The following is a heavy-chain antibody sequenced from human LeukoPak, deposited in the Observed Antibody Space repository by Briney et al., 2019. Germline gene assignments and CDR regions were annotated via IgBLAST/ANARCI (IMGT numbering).Heavy chain of an antibody. D-gene: IGHD2-15*01. CDR1: GFTFSSYS. V-gene: IGHV3-48*04. Sequence: VASVKVSCKASGFTFSSYSMNWVRQAPGKGLEWVSYISSSSSTIYYADSVKGRFTISRDNAKNSLYLQMNSLRAEDTAVYYCARDLNGYCSGGSCYPDYWGQGTLVTVSS. CDR2: ISSSSSTI. J-gene: IGHJ4*02. CDR3: ARDLNGYCSGGSCYPDY.